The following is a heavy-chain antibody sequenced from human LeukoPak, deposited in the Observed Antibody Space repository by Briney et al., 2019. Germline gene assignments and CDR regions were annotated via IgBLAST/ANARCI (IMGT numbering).Heavy chain of an antibody. CDR3: AKDLAVAGTGDYFDY. CDR2: IRYDGSNK. D-gene: IGHD6-19*01. CDR1: GFTFSSYG. Sequence: GGSLRLSCAASGFTFSSYGMHWVRQAPGKGLEWVAFIRYDGSNKYCADSVKGRFTISRDNSKNTLYLQMNSLRAEDTAVYYCAKDLAVAGTGDYFDYWGQGTLVTVSS. J-gene: IGHJ4*02. V-gene: IGHV3-30*02.